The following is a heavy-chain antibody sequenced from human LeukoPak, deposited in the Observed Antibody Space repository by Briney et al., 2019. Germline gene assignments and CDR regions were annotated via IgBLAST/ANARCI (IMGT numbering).Heavy chain of an antibody. Sequence: GGSLRLSCVPSGFTFSSYWMSWVRQAPGKGLEWVANIKQDGSEKCYVGSVKGRFIISRDDAKNSLYLQMNSLRAEDTAVYYCARAMEPYYDSNGCDYWGQGTPVTVSS. CDR2: IKQDGSEK. D-gene: IGHD3-22*01. V-gene: IGHV3-7*01. CDR1: GFTFSSYW. J-gene: IGHJ4*02. CDR3: ARAMEPYYDSNGCDY.